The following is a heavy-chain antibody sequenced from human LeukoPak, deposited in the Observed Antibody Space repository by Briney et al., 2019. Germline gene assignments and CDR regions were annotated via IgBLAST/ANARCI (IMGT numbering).Heavy chain of an antibody. Sequence: PGGSLRLSGAASGFTSTTYGMSWVRQAPGKGLEWVSSISASGGTTQYADSVKGRFSISRDNSKNTVYLQMNSLRAEDTAVYYCAKKASRDYYYMDVWGKGTTVTVSS. V-gene: IGHV3-23*01. CDR1: GFTSTTYG. J-gene: IGHJ6*03. CDR2: ISASGGTT. CDR3: AKKASRDYYYMDV.